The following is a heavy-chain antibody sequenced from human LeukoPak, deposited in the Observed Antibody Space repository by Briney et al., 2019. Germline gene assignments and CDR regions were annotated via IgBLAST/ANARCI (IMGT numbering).Heavy chain of an antibody. J-gene: IGHJ1*01. Sequence: ASVKVSCKASGYTFTSYDINWVRQATGQGLEWMGWMNPNSGNAGYAQKFQGRVTMTRNTSISTAYMELSSLRSEDTAVYHCARGPHPSYYYDSSGYKHWGQGTLVTVSS. V-gene: IGHV1-8*01. D-gene: IGHD3-22*01. CDR3: ARGPHPSYYYDSSGYKH. CDR1: GYTFTSYD. CDR2: MNPNSGNA.